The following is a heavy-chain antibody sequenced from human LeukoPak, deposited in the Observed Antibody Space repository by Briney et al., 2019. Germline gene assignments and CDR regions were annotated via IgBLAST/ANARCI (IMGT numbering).Heavy chain of an antibody. V-gene: IGHV4-4*09. D-gene: IGHD1-26*01. CDR1: GGSITSCY. CDR3: ARQGGSYSYDYYYMDV. Sequence: PSETLSLTCTVSGGSITSCYWSWLRQPPGKGLEWIGYFYASGSTTYNPSLKSRVTISADTSKNQFSLKLISVTAADTAVYYCARQGGSYSYDYYYMDVWGKGTTVTVSS. CDR2: FYASGST. J-gene: IGHJ6*03.